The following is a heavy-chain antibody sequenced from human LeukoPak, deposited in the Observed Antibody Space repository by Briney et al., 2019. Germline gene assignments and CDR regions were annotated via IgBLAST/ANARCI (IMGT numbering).Heavy chain of an antibody. CDR2: IRPDGIVK. CDR1: GFIFSDYW. CDR3: VRERAGFDY. V-gene: IGHV3-7*01. Sequence: GGSLRLSCAASGFIFSDYWMSWVRQTPEKGLQWVAKIRPDGIVKHYADSVKGRFTFSRDNAKNSLYLQMNSLRAEDTAIYYCVRERAGFDYWGQGTLVTVSS. J-gene: IGHJ4*02.